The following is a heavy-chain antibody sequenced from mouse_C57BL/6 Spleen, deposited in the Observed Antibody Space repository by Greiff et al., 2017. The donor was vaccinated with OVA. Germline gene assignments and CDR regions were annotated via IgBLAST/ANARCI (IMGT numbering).Heavy chain of an antibody. CDR1: GFSLSTFGMG. CDR2: IWWDDDK. D-gene: IGHD3-2*02. V-gene: IGHV8-8*01. Sequence: QVTLKVSGPGILQPSQTLSLTCSFSGFSLSTFGMGVGWIRQPSGKGLEWLAHIWWDDDKYYNPALKSRLTFSTDTPKNQVFLEIANVDTADTAIYYCARRNDRDSSGSPFDFWGQGTTLTVSS. J-gene: IGHJ2*01. CDR3: ARRNDRDSSGSPFDF.